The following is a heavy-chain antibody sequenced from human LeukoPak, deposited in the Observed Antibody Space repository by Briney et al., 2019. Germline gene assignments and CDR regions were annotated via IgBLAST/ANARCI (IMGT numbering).Heavy chain of an antibody. Sequence: SETLSLPSTVSGGSISSSSYYWGWIRPPPGKGLEWIGIIYYSGSTYYNPSLKSRVTISVDTSKNQFSLKLSSVTAADTAVYYCARDRTAAYDFWSGYYTGQENWFDPWGQGTLVTVSS. J-gene: IGHJ5*02. V-gene: IGHV4-39*07. CDR2: IYYSGST. D-gene: IGHD3-3*01. CDR1: GGSISSSSYY. CDR3: ARDRTAAYDFWSGYYTGQENWFDP.